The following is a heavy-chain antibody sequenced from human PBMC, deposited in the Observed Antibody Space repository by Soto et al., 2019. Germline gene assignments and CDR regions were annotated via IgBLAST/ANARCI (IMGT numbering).Heavy chain of an antibody. Sequence: EVQLLESGGGLVQPGGSLRLYCAASGFTFSSFAMTWVRQAPGKGLEWVSAISGSSGHTYYADSVKGRFTISRDNSKNTLYLQMDSLRAEATAVYYCAKGPSEYIWVSYLRYCDSWGQGSLVTVSS. D-gene: IGHD3-16*02. CDR3: AKGPSEYIWVSYLRYCDS. CDR2: ISGSSGHT. CDR1: GFTFSSFA. J-gene: IGHJ4*02. V-gene: IGHV3-23*01.